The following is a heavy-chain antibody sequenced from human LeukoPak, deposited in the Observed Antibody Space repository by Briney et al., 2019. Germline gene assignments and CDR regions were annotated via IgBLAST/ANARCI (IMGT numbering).Heavy chain of an antibody. D-gene: IGHD6-13*01. CDR1: GFTFSSYE. CDR2: ISSSGSTI. V-gene: IGHV3-48*03. Sequence: PGGSLRLSCAASGFTFSSYEMNWVRQAPGKGLEWVSYISSSGSTIYYADSVKGRFTISRDNAKNSLYLQMSSLRAEDTAVYYCARGGSIAAAGIAFDIWGQGTMVTVSS. J-gene: IGHJ3*02. CDR3: ARGGSIAAAGIAFDI.